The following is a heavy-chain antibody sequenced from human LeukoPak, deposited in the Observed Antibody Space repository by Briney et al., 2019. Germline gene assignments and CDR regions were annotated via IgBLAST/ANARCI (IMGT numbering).Heavy chain of an antibody. J-gene: IGHJ5*02. V-gene: IGHV3-21*01. CDR3: ARGDYGDSIPFDP. Sequence: GGSLRLSCAASGFTFSSYSMSWVRQAPGKGLEWVSSISSSSSYIYYADSVKGRFTISRDNAKNSLYLQMNSLRAEDTAVYYCARGDYGDSIPFDPWGQGTLVTVSS. CDR2: ISSSSSYI. D-gene: IGHD4-17*01. CDR1: GFTFSSYS.